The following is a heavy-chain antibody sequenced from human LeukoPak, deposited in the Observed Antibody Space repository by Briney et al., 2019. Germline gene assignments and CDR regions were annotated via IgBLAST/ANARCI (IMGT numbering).Heavy chain of an antibody. CDR3: ARDTGIAAAGTNYYYMDV. CDR1: GGTFSSYA. Sequence: EASVKVSCKASGGTFSSYAISWVRQAPGQGLEWMGGIIPIFGTANYAQKFQGRVTITTDESTSTAYMGLSSLRSEDTAVYYCARDTGIAAAGTNYYYMDVWGKGTTVTVSS. V-gene: IGHV1-69*05. J-gene: IGHJ6*03. CDR2: IIPIFGTA. D-gene: IGHD6-13*01.